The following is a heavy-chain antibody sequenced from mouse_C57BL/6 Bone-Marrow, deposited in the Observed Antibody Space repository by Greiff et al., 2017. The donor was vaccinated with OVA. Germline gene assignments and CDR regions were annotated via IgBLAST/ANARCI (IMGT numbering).Heavy chain of an antibody. V-gene: IGHV1-81*01. J-gene: IGHJ4*01. CDR1: GYTFTSYG. CDR3: ARARYSNYLDYYAMDY. CDR2: IYPRSGNT. Sequence: QVQLQQSGAELARPGASVKLSCKASGYTFTSYGISWVKQRTGQGLEWIGEIYPRSGNTYYNEKFKGKATLTADKSSSTAYMELRSLTSEDSAVYFCARARYSNYLDYYAMDYWGQGTSVTVSS. D-gene: IGHD2-5*01.